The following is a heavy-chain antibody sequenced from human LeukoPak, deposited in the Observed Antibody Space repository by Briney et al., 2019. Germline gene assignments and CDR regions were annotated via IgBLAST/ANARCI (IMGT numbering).Heavy chain of an antibody. CDR2: ISSSSSYI. V-gene: IGHV3-21*01. J-gene: IGHJ5*02. CDR1: GFIFSSYS. D-gene: IGHD3-16*02. Sequence: GGSLRLSCAASGFIFSSYSMNWVRQAPGKGLEWVSSISSSSSYIYYADSVKGRFTISRDNAKNSLYLQMNSLRAEDTAVYYCARAFFRLGELSLYRYNWFDPWGQGTLVTVSS. CDR3: ARAFFRLGELSLYRYNWFDP.